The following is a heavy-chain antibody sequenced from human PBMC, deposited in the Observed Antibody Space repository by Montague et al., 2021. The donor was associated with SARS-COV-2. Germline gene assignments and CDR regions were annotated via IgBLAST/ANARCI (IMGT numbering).Heavy chain of an antibody. CDR3: ARDRGLGVAENFDC. J-gene: IGHJ4*02. CDR2: SGDS. D-gene: IGHD3-10*01. V-gene: IGHV4-30-4*01. Sequence: SGDSHYKPSLKGRVSISIDTTKNQWSLKLKYVTAADTAVYYCARDRGLGVAENFDCWGQGTLVTVSS.